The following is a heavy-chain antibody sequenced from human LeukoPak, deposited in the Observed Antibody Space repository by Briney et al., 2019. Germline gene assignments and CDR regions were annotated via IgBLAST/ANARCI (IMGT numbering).Heavy chain of an antibody. D-gene: IGHD3-10*01. J-gene: IGHJ4*02. Sequence: PGGSLRLSCAVSGFTFSSSYMNWVRQAPGKGLEWVANIKQDGSEKYYVDSVKGRFTISRDNAQNSLYLQMNSLRAEDTAVYYCARDLGAYYYGSGSFDYWGQGTLVTVSS. CDR3: ARDLGAYYYGSGSFDY. CDR1: GFTFSSSY. V-gene: IGHV3-7*01. CDR2: IKQDGSEK.